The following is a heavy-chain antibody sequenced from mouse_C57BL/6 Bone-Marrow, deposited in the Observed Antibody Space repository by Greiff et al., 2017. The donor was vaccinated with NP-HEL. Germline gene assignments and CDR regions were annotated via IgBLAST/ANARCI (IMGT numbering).Heavy chain of an antibody. Sequence: QVQLQQPGAELVRPGSSVKLSCKASGYTFTSYWMHWVKQRPIQGLEWIGNIDPSDSETHSNQKFKDKATLTVDKSSSTAYMQLSSLTSEDSAVYYCARERAYDGYYAMDYWGQGTSVTVSS. D-gene: IGHD2-3*01. CDR1: GYTFTSYW. J-gene: IGHJ4*01. CDR2: IDPSDSET. CDR3: ARERAYDGYYAMDY. V-gene: IGHV1-52*01.